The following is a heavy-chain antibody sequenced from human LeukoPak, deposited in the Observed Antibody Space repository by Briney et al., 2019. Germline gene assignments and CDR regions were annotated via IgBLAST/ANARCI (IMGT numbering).Heavy chain of an antibody. V-gene: IGHV5-51*01. D-gene: IGHD6-13*01. J-gene: IGHJ5*02. CDR3: ARQLGGIAYPYNWFDP. Sequence: GESLKISCKGSGYSFTSYWIAWVRQMPGKGLEWMGIIYPGDSDTRYSPSFQGQVTISADKSISTAYLQWSSLKASDTAMYYCARQLGGIAYPYNWFDPWGQGTLVTVSS. CDR1: GYSFTSYW. CDR2: IYPGDSDT.